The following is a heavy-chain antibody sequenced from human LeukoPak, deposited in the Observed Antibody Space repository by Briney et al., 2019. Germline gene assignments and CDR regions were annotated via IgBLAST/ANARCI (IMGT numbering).Heavy chain of an antibody. J-gene: IGHJ4*02. Sequence: SQTLSLTCTVSGGSISSGGYYWSWIRQPPGKGLEWIGYIYHSGSTYYNPSLKSRVTISVDRSKNQFSLKLSSVTAADTAVYYCARDKSLDYWGQGTLVTVSS. CDR3: ARDKSLDY. CDR2: IYHSGST. V-gene: IGHV4-30-2*01. CDR1: GGSISSGGYY.